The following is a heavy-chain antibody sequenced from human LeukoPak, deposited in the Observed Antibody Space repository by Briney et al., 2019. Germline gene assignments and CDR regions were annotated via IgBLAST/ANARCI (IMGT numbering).Heavy chain of an antibody. CDR2: IYSGGGTTK. Sequence: GGSLRLSYVASGLTFRNYGFHWVRQAPGKGLEWVAIIYSGGGTTKYYAESVKDRFTITRDDSRDTLYLQMNSLRAEDTAVYYCVVILVPGGVWHFDLWGRGTLVTVSS. D-gene: IGHD2-2*01. CDR1: GLTFRNYG. J-gene: IGHJ2*01. CDR3: VVILVPGGVWHFDL. V-gene: IGHV3-33*03.